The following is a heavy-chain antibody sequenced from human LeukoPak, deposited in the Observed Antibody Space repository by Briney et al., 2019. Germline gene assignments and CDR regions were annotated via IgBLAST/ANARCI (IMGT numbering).Heavy chain of an antibody. V-gene: IGHV3-64D*06. CDR3: VKDRSIAAPNNDFFDS. Sequence: GGSLRLSCSASGFTFNRFYLHRVRQAPGKGLEFVSHISSNGATTYYADSVKGRFTISRDNSKNTLYLQMSSLRADDTAVYYCVKDRSIAAPNNDFFDSWGQGALVTVSS. J-gene: IGHJ4*02. CDR2: ISSNGATT. D-gene: IGHD6-6*01. CDR1: GFTFNRFY.